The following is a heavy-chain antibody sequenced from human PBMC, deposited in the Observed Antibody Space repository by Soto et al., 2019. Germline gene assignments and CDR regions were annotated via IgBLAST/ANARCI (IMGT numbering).Heavy chain of an antibody. J-gene: IGHJ6*03. Sequence: PGESLKISGKGSGYSFTSYWIGWVRQMPGKGLEWMGIIYPGDSDTRYSPSFQGQVTISADKSISTAYLQWSSLKASDTAMYYCARHGSYGDRYYYYYYMDVWGKGTTVTVSS. CDR1: GYSFTSYW. CDR3: ARHGSYGDRYYYYYYMDV. CDR2: IYPGDSDT. D-gene: IGHD4-17*01. V-gene: IGHV5-51*01.